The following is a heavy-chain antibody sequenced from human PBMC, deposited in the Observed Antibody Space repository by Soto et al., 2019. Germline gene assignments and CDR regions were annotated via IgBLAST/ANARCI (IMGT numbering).Heavy chain of an antibody. Sequence: SETLSLTCAVYGGSFSGYYWSWIRQPPGKGLEWIGEINHSGSTNYNPSLKSRVTISVDTSKNQFSLKLSSVTAADTAVYYCARLTYHDYIWGSSPEGGFDYWGQGTLVTVSS. CDR2: INHSGST. V-gene: IGHV4-34*01. D-gene: IGHD3-16*01. J-gene: IGHJ4*02. CDR3: ARLTYHDYIWGSSPEGGFDY. CDR1: GGSFSGYY.